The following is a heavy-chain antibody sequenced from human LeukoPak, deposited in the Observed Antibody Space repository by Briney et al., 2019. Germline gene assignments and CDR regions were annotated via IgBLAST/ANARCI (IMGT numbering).Heavy chain of an antibody. V-gene: IGHV1-8*01. Sequence: ASVKVSCKASGYTFTSYDINWVRQATGQGLEWMGWMNPNSGNTGYAQKFQGRVTMTRNTSISTAYMELSSLRSEDTAVYYCARDRTALVVVPATYNWFDPWGQGTLVTVSS. D-gene: IGHD2-15*01. CDR2: MNPNSGNT. CDR3: ARDRTALVVVPATYNWFDP. CDR1: GYTFTSYD. J-gene: IGHJ5*02.